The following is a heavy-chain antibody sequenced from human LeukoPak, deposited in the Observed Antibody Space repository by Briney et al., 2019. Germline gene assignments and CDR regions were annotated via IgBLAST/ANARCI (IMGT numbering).Heavy chain of an antibody. Sequence: GGSLRLSCAASGFTFSYYYITWIRQAPGKGLEWVSYITTSGNTIHYADSVKGRFTISRDNAKNSLYLQMNSLRAEDSAVYYCVRVYSGNYYGTDYWGQGTLVTVSS. J-gene: IGHJ4*02. D-gene: IGHD1-26*01. V-gene: IGHV3-11*04. CDR1: GFTFSYYY. CDR2: ITTSGNTI. CDR3: VRVYSGNYYGTDY.